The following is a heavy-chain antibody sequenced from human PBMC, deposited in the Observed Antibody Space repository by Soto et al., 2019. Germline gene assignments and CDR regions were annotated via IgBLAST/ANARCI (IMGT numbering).Heavy chain of an antibody. CDR1: GYTFTSYG. D-gene: IGHD2-2*01. CDR3: SSPLLPYCSSTSCYYYYGMDV. V-gene: IGHV1-18*04. CDR2: ISAYNGNT. J-gene: IGHJ6*02. Sequence: ASVKVSCKASGYTFTSYGISWVRQAPGQGLEWMGWISAYNGNTNYAQKLQGRDTMTPDTSTSKAYIGLRSLRSDDSAVYYCSSPLLPYCSSTSCYYYYGMDVWGQGTTVTVSS.